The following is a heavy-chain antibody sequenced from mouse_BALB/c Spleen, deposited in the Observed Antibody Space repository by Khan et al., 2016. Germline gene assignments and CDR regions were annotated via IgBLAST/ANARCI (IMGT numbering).Heavy chain of an antibody. CDR2: ISCSGST. D-gene: IGHD2-4*01. CDR1: GYSITSDYA. CDR3: ARYDYDRGDFDY. J-gene: IGHJ2*01. V-gene: IGHV3-2*02. Sequence: EVQLQESGPGLVKPSQSLSLTCTVTGYSITSDYAWNWIRQFSGNKLEWMGYISCSGSTSYNPSLKSRISITRDTSKNQFFLQLNSVTTEDTATYCCARYDYDRGDFDYWGQGTTLTVSS.